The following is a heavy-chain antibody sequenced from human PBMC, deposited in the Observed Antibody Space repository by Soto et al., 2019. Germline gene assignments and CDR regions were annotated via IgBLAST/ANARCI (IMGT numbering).Heavy chain of an antibody. CDR1: GGTFSTHA. V-gene: IGHV1-69*01. Sequence: QVQLVQSGAEVKKPGSSVKVSCKASGGTFSTHAIIWVRQAPGHGLEWMGGIIPISGTTYYTQKFQGRVTITADEPTSTAFMELSSLKSDDTAVFYCARGYCSGGNCYSGTDVWGQGTMVTVSS. CDR3: ARGYCSGGNCYSGTDV. D-gene: IGHD2-15*01. J-gene: IGHJ6*02. CDR2: IIPISGTT.